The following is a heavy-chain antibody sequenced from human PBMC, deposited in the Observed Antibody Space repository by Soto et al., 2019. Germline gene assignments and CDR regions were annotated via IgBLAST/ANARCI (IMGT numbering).Heavy chain of an antibody. V-gene: IGHV4-34*01. CDR3: ATRTYCSSTSCYKDNWFDP. Sequence: PSETLSLTCAVYGGSFSGYYWSWIRQPPGKGLEWIGEINHSGSTNYNPSLKSRVTISVDTSKNQFSLKLSSVTAADTAVYYCATRTYCSSTSCYKDNWFDPRGQGTLVTVSS. CDR1: GGSFSGYY. J-gene: IGHJ5*02. CDR2: INHSGST. D-gene: IGHD2-2*02.